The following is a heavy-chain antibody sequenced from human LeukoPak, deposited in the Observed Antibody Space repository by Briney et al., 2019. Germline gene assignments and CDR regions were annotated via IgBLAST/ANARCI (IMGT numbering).Heavy chain of an antibody. V-gene: IGHV1-2*02. CDR3: ARDEGYSGYDPFDY. Sequence: GASVKVSCKASGYTFTGYYMHWVRQAPGQGLEWMGWITPNSGGTNYAQKFQGRVTMTRDTSISTAYMELSRLRSDDTAVYYCARDEGYSGYDPFDYWGQGTLVTVSS. J-gene: IGHJ4*02. CDR1: GYTFTGYY. D-gene: IGHD5-12*01. CDR2: ITPNSGGT.